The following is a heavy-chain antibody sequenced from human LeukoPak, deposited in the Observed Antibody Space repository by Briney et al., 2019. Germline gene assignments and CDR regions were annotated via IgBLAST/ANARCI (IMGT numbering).Heavy chain of an antibody. Sequence: GGSLRLSCAASGFTFSSYNMNWVRQAPGKGLEWVSSISSSDSYIYYADSVKGRFTISRDNAKNSLFLQMNSLRAEDTAVYYCARGSKMYYYGSGSPPFDYWGQGTLVTVSS. V-gene: IGHV3-21*01. J-gene: IGHJ4*02. CDR2: ISSSDSYI. CDR1: GFTFSSYN. D-gene: IGHD3-10*01. CDR3: ARGSKMYYYGSGSPPFDY.